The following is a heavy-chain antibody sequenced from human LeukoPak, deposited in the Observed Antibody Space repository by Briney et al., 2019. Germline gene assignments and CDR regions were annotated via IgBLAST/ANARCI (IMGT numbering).Heavy chain of an antibody. J-gene: IGHJ2*01. Sequence: PSETLSLTCTLSGDSISQYYWSWIRQPPGKGPEWIGYVYRSGNTNYNPSLKNRVTISVDTSKNHFSLNLTSVTAADTAVYYCARVKDFAYSFFDLWGRGTLVTVSS. CDR2: VYRSGNT. CDR1: GDSISQYY. CDR3: ARVKDFAYSFFDL. V-gene: IGHV4-59*01.